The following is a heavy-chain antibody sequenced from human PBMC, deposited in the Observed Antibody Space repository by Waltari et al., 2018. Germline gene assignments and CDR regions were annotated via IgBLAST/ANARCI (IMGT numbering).Heavy chain of an antibody. CDR3: ARAKSIINYAFHFDH. D-gene: IGHD2-2*01. CDR2: ISPYNGDT. CDR1: GYFFTNYG. J-gene: IGHJ4*02. Sequence: QVPLEQSGAEVKQPGASVKVSSRASGYFFTNYGSNWVRQAPGQGLEWMGWISPYNGDTQYSQKFQGRLTMTRNTSTSTAYMELTSLRSDDTAIYYCARAKSIINYAFHFDHWGQGSLVTVSS. V-gene: IGHV1-18*04.